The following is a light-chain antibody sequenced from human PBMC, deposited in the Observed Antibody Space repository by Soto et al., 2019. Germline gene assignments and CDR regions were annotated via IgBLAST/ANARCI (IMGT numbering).Light chain of an antibody. CDR2: AAS. CDR1: QSINTY. CDR3: EQSYGSPPT. V-gene: IGKV1-39*01. J-gene: IGKJ1*01. Sequence: DIQMTQSPSSLSASVGDRVTITCRASQSINTYLNWYQQKPGKAPKLLISAASSLQSGVPAMFSGSGSGTDFTLIISSVQPEDFATFYCEQSYGSPPTFGQGTKVDIK.